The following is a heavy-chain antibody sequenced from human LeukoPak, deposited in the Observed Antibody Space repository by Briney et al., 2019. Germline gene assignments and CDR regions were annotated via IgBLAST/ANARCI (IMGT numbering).Heavy chain of an antibody. CDR3: ARDRYGDPPDY. Sequence: PSETLSLTCTVSGASISSSSYYWTWIRQPPGKGLEWIGYIYYSGSTNYNPSLKSRVTISVDTSKNQFSQKVSSVTAADTAVYYCARDRYGDPPDYWGQGTLVTVSS. V-gene: IGHV4-61*01. CDR1: GASISSSSYY. D-gene: IGHD4-17*01. CDR2: IYYSGST. J-gene: IGHJ4*02.